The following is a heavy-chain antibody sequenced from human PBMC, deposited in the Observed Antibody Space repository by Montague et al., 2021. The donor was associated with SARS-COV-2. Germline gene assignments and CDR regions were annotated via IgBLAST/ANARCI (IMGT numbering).Heavy chain of an antibody. CDR3: ARGQRGVVVVTRAGKDYYYYYLDV. CDR2: ISSGGSTV. V-gene: IGHV3-48*03. D-gene: IGHD2-21*01. CDR1: GFTFSSYE. Sequence: SLRLSLSASGFTFSSYELNWVRQAPGKGLEWVSYISSGGSTVYYADSVKGRFTISRDNAKNSLYLQMNSLRAEDAAIYYCARGQRGVVVVTRAGKDYYYYYLDVWGKGTTVTVSS. J-gene: IGHJ6*03.